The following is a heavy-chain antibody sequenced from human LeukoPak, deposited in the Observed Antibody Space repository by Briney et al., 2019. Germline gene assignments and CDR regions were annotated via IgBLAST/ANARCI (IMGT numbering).Heavy chain of an antibody. V-gene: IGHV6-1*01. CDR2: TYYRSKGDD. J-gene: IGHJ3*02. CDR3: AREVGFTGITDAFDI. Sequence: SQTLSLTCAISGDSVSSNSGAWNWLRQSPSRGLEWLGRTYYRSKGDDDYAVSVKSRITINPDTSKNQFSLQLNSVTPDDTAVYFCAREVGFTGITDAFDIWGQGTMVTVSS. CDR1: GDSVSSNSGA. D-gene: IGHD1-7*01.